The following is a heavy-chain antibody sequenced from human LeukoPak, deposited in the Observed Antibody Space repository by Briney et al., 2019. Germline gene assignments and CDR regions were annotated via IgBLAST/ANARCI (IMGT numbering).Heavy chain of an antibody. CDR3: ARELHRDSSSSTFGY. CDR2: ISYDGSNK. Sequence: SGGSLRLSCAASGFTFSSYAMHWVRQAPGKGLEWVAVISYDGSNKYYADSVKGRFTISRDNSKNTLYLQMNSLRAEDTAVYYCARELHRDSSSSTFGYWGQGTLVNVSS. CDR1: GFTFSSYA. J-gene: IGHJ4*02. V-gene: IGHV3-30*01. D-gene: IGHD6-6*01.